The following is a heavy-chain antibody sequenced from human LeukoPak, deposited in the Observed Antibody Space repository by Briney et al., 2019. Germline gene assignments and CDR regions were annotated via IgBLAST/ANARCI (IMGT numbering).Heavy chain of an antibody. V-gene: IGHV3-23*01. CDR3: ARHDGSSFIYYIDH. CDR2: ISNSGYNT. J-gene: IGHJ4*02. CDR1: GFSIYSYA. D-gene: IGHD1-26*01. Sequence: GGSLRLSCAASGFSIYSYAMSWVRQAPGKGLEWVSTISNSGYNTWYADAVKGRFTIARDDSQNTFYLQMSGLRAEDTALYYCARHDGSSFIYYIDHWGKGALVTVSS.